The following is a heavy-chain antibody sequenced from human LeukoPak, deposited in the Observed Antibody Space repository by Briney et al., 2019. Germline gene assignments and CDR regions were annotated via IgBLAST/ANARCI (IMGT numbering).Heavy chain of an antibody. CDR3: AGASARRDHAFDI. V-gene: IGHV4-34*01. CDR1: GGSFSGYY. CDR2: INHSGST. Sequence: SETLSLTCAVYGGSFSGYYWSWMRQPPGKGREWIGEINHSGSTNYNPSLKSRVTISVDRSKHQFSLKLSSVTAADTAVDYCAGASARRDHAFDIWGQGTMVTVS. J-gene: IGHJ3*02.